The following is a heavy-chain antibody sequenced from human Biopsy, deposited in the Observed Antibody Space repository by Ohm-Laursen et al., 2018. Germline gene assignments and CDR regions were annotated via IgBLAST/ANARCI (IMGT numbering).Heavy chain of an antibody. J-gene: IGHJ5*02. CDR3: ARGNGPSA. D-gene: IGHD4-23*01. V-gene: IGHV3-21*01. CDR1: RFTLSSYS. Sequence: SRRLSCTASRFTLSSYSMNWVCQSPGKGLEWVSTISSSSDNIYYVHSVNGRFTISGDNARNAVYLQMNSLRAEDTAIYYFARGNGPSAWGQGTLVTVSS. CDR2: ISSSSDNI.